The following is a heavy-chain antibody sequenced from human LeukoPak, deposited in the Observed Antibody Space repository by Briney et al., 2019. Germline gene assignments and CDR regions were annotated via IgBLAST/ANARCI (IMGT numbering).Heavy chain of an antibody. V-gene: IGHV1-2*02. Sequence: ASVKVSCKASGYTFTSYYMHWVRQAPGQGLEWMGWINPNSGGTNYAQKFQGRVTMTRDTSISTAYMELSRLRSDDTAVYYCASLNYYDSSGYRRDYWGQGTLVTVSS. CDR2: INPNSGGT. CDR3: ASLNYYDSSGYRRDY. D-gene: IGHD3-22*01. CDR1: GYTFTSYY. J-gene: IGHJ4*02.